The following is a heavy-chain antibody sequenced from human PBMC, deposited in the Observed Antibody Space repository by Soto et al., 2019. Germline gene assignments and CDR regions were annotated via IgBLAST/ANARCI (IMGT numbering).Heavy chain of an antibody. Sequence: GGSLRLSCAASGLTFNRYWMHWVRHAPGKGLVWVSHINTDGSNTNYADSVKGRFTISRDNAKSTQFLQMNSLRDEDTAVYYCAREFCSGGNCYTYYFDPWGQGIPVTVSS. J-gene: IGHJ5*02. D-gene: IGHD2-15*01. CDR2: INTDGSNT. V-gene: IGHV3-74*01. CDR1: GLTFNRYW. CDR3: AREFCSGGNCYTYYFDP.